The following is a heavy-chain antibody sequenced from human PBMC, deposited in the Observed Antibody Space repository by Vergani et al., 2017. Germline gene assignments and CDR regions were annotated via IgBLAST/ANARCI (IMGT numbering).Heavy chain of an antibody. CDR1: GGSISSSSYY. Sequence: QLQLQESGPGLVKPSETLSLTCTVSGGSISSSSYYWGWIRQPPGKGLEWIGSIYYSGSTYYNPSLKSRVTISVDTSKNQFSLKLSSVTAADTAVYYCARAAIYYDNNPTGEPWGQGTLVTVSS. CDR2: IYYSGST. D-gene: IGHD3-22*01. J-gene: IGHJ5*02. V-gene: IGHV4-39*01. CDR3: ARAAIYYDNNPTGEP.